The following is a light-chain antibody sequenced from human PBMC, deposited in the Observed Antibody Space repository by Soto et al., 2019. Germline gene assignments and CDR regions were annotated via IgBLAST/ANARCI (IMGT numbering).Light chain of an antibody. J-gene: IGKJ1*01. CDR1: QSVGGD. Sequence: ERVMTQSPATLSVSPGERATLSCRASQSVGGDLAWYQQKPGQAPRLLIYGASSGAPGIPDRFSGSGSGTEFTLTISSLQSEDSAVYYCQQYDNWPRTFGQGTKVDIK. CDR2: GAS. V-gene: IGKV3-15*01. CDR3: QQYDNWPRT.